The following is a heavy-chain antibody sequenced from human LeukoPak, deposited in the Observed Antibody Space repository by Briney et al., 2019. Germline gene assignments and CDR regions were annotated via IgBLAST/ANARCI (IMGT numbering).Heavy chain of an antibody. CDR1: GFTFSSYE. CDR2: ISSSGSTI. Sequence: GGSLRLSCAASGFTFSSYEMNWVRQAPGKGLEWVSYISSSGSTIYYADSVKGRFTISRDNAKNSLYLQMNSLRAEDTAVYYCARYCSSTSCCPLLGYYYGMDVWGQGTTVTVSS. J-gene: IGHJ6*02. D-gene: IGHD2-2*01. V-gene: IGHV3-48*03. CDR3: ARYCSSTSCCPLLGYYYGMDV.